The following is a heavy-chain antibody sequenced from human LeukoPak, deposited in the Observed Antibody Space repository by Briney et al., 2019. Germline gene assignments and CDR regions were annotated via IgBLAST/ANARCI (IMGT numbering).Heavy chain of an antibody. CDR2: ISYDGSNK. CDR3: AGEYDSSGYYYSAFDY. Sequence: PGRSLRLSCAASGFTFSSYAMHWVRQAPGKGLEWVAVISYDGSNKYYADPVKGRFTISRDNSKNTLYLQMNSLRAEDTAVYYCAGEYDSSGYYYSAFDYWGQGTLVTVSS. J-gene: IGHJ4*02. V-gene: IGHV3-30*04. CDR1: GFTFSSYA. D-gene: IGHD3-22*01.